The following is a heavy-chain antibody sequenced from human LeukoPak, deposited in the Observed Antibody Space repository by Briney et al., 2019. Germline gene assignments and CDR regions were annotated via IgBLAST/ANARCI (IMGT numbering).Heavy chain of an antibody. D-gene: IGHD1-1*01. J-gene: IGHJ4*02. CDR2: VRFDGKET. Sequence: AGGSLRLSCVASGFSFSRYDMHWVRQAPGKGLEWLAFVRFDGKETFYADSVKGRFTISRDNSNNILYLQMSSLRPDDTAVYYCATEERCIVSNCATTFDYWGQGTLVTVS. CDR1: GFSFSRYD. CDR3: ATEERCIVSNCATTFDY. V-gene: IGHV3-30*02.